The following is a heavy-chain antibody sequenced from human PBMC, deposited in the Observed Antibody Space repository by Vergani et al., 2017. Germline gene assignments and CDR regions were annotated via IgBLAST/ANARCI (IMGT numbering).Heavy chain of an antibody. V-gene: IGHV3-21*04. CDR2: ISSSSSYI. Sequence: EVQLVESGGGLVKPGGSLRVSCAASGFTFSIYTMNWVRQAPGKGLEWVSSISSSSSYIYYADSVKGRFTISRDNAKNSLYLQMNSLRAEDTAVYYCARDDYDFWSGYWGQGTLVTVSS. J-gene: IGHJ4*02. D-gene: IGHD3-3*01. CDR3: ARDDYDFWSGY. CDR1: GFTFSIYT.